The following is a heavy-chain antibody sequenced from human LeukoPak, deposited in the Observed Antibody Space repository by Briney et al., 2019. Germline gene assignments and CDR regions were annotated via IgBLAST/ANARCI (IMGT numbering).Heavy chain of an antibody. CDR2: ISSSGGTI. V-gene: IGHV3-48*03. J-gene: IGHJ4*02. Sequence: SGGSLRLSCAASGFTFSSYEMNWVRQAPGKGLEWVSYISSSGGTIYYADSVKGRFTISRDNAKNSLYLQMNSLRAEDTAVYYCARDQSGWYCDYWGQGTLVTVSS. CDR1: GFTFSSYE. CDR3: ARDQSGWYCDY. D-gene: IGHD6-19*01.